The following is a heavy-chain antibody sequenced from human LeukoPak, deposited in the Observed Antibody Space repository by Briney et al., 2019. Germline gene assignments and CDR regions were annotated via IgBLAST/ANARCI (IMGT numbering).Heavy chain of an antibody. V-gene: IGHV1-69*05. J-gene: IGHJ6*03. CDR1: GGTFSSYA. CDR3: ARVTLYYYYYMDV. Sequence: ASVKVSCKASGGTFSSYAISWVRQAPGQGLEWMGGIIPIFGTANYAQKFQGRVTMTTDTSTSTAYMELRSLRSDDTAVYYCARVTLYYYYYMDVWGKGTTVTVSS. CDR2: IIPIFGTA.